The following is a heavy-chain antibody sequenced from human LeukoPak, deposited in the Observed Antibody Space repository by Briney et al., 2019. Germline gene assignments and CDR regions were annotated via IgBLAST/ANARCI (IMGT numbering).Heavy chain of an antibody. D-gene: IGHD3-9*01. CDR3: ASTTFDWLLVDY. CDR2: ISAYNGNT. V-gene: IGHV1-18*01. J-gene: IGHJ4*02. CDR1: GYTFTSYG. Sequence: ASVKVSCKASGYTFTSYGISWVRQAPGQGLEWMGWISAYNGNTNYAQKLQGRVTMTTDTSTSTAYMELRSLRSDDTAVYYCASTTFDWLLVDYWGQGTLVTVSS.